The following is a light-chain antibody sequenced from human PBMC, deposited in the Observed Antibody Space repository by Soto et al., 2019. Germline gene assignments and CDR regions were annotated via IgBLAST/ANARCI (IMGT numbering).Light chain of an antibody. J-gene: IGKJ2*01. Sequence: ESVLTQSPCTLSLAPGERAPLSCRASQTIDNTLAWYQRKPGQAPRLLIYDASTRATGVPARFSGSGSGTDFTLTISSLQSEDFAVYYCQHYNYWPYTFGQGTKV. CDR1: QTIDNT. V-gene: IGKV3-15*01. CDR3: QHYNYWPYT. CDR2: DAS.